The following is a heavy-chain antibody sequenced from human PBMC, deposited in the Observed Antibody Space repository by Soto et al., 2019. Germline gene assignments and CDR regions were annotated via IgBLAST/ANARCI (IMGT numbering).Heavy chain of an antibody. Sequence: TLSLTCTVSGGSISSYYWSWIRQPPGKGREWIGYIYYSGSTNYNPSLKSRVTISVDTSKNQFSLKLSSVTAADTAVYYCARVTIQSVLRYFDWPSFDYWGQGTLVTVSS. J-gene: IGHJ4*02. CDR1: GGSISSYY. CDR3: ARVTIQSVLRYFDWPSFDY. D-gene: IGHD3-9*01. CDR2: IYYSGST. V-gene: IGHV4-59*01.